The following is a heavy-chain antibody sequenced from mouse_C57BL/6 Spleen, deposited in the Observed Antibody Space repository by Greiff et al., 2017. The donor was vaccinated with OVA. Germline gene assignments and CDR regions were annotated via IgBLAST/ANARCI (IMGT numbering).Heavy chain of an antibody. CDR2: INPGSGGT. J-gene: IGHJ4*01. D-gene: IGHD2-3*01. Sequence: QVHVKQSGAELVRPGTSVKVSCKASGYAFTNYLIEWVKQRPGQGLEWIGVINPGSGGTNYNEKFKGKATLTADKSSSTAYMQLSSLTSEDSAVYFCARDDGYYFYAMDYWGQGTSVTVSS. CDR3: ARDDGYYFYAMDY. V-gene: IGHV1-54*01. CDR1: GYAFTNYL.